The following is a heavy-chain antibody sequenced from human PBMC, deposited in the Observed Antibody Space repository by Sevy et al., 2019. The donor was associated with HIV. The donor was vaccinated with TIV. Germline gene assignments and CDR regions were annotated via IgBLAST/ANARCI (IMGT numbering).Heavy chain of an antibody. Sequence: GGSLRLSCAVSGFTLTNEFFSWVRQAPGKGLEWVAVVYSGGATYYAYSVKGRFTISRDKSKSTLYLQMTSLRAEDTAVYYCARVGYCRGGTCFSGFYYAMDVWGQGTTVTVSS. CDR2: VYSGGAT. CDR3: ARVGYCRGGTCFSGFYYAMDV. CDR1: GFTLTNEF. J-gene: IGHJ6*02. V-gene: IGHV3-53*01. D-gene: IGHD2-15*01.